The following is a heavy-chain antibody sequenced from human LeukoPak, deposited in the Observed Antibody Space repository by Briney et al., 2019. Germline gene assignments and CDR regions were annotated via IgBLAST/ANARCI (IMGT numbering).Heavy chain of an antibody. CDR3: ARSLLAAAGIAY. CDR2: IYHSGST. J-gene: IGHJ4*02. Sequence: RGSLRLSCAASGFTFSSYWMSWVRQPPGKGLEWIGEIYHSGSTNYNPSLKSRVTISVDKSKNQFSLKLSSVTAADTAVYYCARSLLAAAGIAYWGQGTLVTVSS. D-gene: IGHD6-13*01. CDR1: GFTFSSYW. V-gene: IGHV4-4*03.